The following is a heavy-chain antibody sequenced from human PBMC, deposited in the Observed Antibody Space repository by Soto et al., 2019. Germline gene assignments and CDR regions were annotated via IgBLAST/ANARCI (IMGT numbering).Heavy chain of an antibody. V-gene: IGHV3-30-3*01. CDR2: ISYDGSNK. J-gene: IGHJ4*02. CDR1: GFTFSASW. D-gene: IGHD2-15*01. Sequence: GGSLRLSCAASGFTFSASWMNWVRQTPGKGLEWVAVISYDGSNKYYADSVKGRFTISRDNYKNTLYLQMNSLRAEDTAVYYCATPVAATGGLGYWGQGTLVTVSS. CDR3: ATPVAATGGLGY.